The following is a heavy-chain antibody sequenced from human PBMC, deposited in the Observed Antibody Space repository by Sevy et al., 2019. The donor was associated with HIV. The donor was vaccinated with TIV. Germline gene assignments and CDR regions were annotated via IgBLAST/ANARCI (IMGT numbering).Heavy chain of an antibody. V-gene: IGHV3-74*01. Sequence: GGSLRLTCAASGFTFSVYWMHWVRRAPGKGPVWVARLYGDGSGTNYADSVKGRFTISRDNSKNTLYLQMNGLRAEDTAVYYCARTLAGAVDIWGQGTMVTVSS. CDR3: ARTLAGAVDI. CDR1: GFTFSVYW. J-gene: IGHJ3*02. CDR2: LYGDGSGT.